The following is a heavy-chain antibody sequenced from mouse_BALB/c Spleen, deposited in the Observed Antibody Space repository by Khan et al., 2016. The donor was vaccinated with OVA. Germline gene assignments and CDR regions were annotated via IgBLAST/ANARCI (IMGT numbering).Heavy chain of an antibody. V-gene: IGHV3-2*02. CDR1: GYSITSDYA. CDR3: ARRAYYGNWYFDV. Sequence: EVELVESGPGLVKPSQSLSLTCTVTGYSITSDYAWNWIRQFPGNKLEWMGYISYSGSTRYNPSLKSRISITRDTSKNQFFLQLNSVTTEDTATXYCARRAYYGNWYFDVWGAGTTVTVSS. CDR2: ISYSGST. D-gene: IGHD2-1*01. J-gene: IGHJ1*01.